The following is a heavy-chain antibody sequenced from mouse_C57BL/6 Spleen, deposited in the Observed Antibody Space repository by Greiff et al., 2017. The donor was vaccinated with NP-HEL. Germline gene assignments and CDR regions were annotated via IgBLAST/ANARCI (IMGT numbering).Heavy chain of an antibody. CDR2: IRSKSNNYAT. J-gene: IGHJ4*01. Sequence: EVMLVESGGGLVQPKGSLKLSCAASGFSFNTYAMNWVRQAPGKGLEWVARIRSKSNNYATYYADSVKDRFTISRDDSESMLYLQMNNLKTEDTAMYYCVRLGYSFYAMDYWGQGTSVTVSS. D-gene: IGHD2-3*01. V-gene: IGHV10-1*01. CDR1: GFSFNTYA. CDR3: VRLGYSFYAMDY.